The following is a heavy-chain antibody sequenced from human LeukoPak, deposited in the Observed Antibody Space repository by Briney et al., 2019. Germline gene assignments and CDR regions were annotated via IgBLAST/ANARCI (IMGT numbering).Heavy chain of an antibody. Sequence: GRSLRLSCAASGFTFITYAMSWVRQAPGKGLEWVSAISGSGGSTYYADSVRGRFTISRDNSKNTLYLQMNSLRAEDTAVYYCAKDLNYYDSSGPIDYWGQGTLVTVSS. CDR1: GFTFITYA. CDR3: AKDLNYYDSSGPIDY. CDR2: ISGSGGST. J-gene: IGHJ4*02. D-gene: IGHD3-22*01. V-gene: IGHV3-23*01.